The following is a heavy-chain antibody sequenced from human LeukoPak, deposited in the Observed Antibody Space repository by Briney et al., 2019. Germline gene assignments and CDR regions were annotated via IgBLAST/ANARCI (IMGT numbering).Heavy chain of an antibody. Sequence: GGPLRLSCAASGFTFNSFQMNWVRQAPGKGLEWEANIKQDGSKKYYVDSVKGRFTISRDNARNSLYLQMNSLRGEDTAVYYYTPLIDGRGSDCWGQGPLVTVSS. V-gene: IGHV3-7*01. CDR2: IKQDGSKK. D-gene: IGHD2-15*01. J-gene: IGHJ4*02. CDR1: GFTFNSFQ. CDR3: TPLIDGRGSDC.